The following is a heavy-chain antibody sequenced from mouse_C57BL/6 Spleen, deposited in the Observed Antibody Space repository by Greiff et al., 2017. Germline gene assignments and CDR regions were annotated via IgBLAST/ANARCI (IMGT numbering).Heavy chain of an antibody. CDR1: GYAFSSSW. CDR2: IYPGNGAT. D-gene: IGHD1-1*01. V-gene: IGHV1-82*01. Sequence: QVQLQQSGPELVKPGASVKISCKASGYAFSSSWMNWVKLRPGKGLEWIGGIYPGNGATNYNGKFKGKATMTADKSSSTAYMQLSSLTSEDSAVYYCARGYGSSWSFAYWGQGTLVTVSA. CDR3: ARGYGSSWSFAY. J-gene: IGHJ3*01.